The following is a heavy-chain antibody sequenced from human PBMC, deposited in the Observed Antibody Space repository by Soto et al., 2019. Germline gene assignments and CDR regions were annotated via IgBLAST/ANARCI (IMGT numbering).Heavy chain of an antibody. J-gene: IGHJ6*03. CDR1: GFTVSSNY. CDR3: ARSNTYYYILTGYRDYYYYMDV. D-gene: IGHD3-9*01. CDR2: IYSGGST. V-gene: IGHV3-53*04. Sequence: GSLRLSCAASGFTVSSNYMSWVRQAPGKGLEWVSVIYSGGSTYYADSVKGRFTISRHNSKNTLYLQMNSLRAEDTAVYYCARSNTYYYILTGYRDYYYYMDVWGKGTTVTVSS.